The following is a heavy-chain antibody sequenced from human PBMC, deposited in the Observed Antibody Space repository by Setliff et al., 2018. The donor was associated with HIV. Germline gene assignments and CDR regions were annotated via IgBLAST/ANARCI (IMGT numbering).Heavy chain of an antibody. CDR2: ISTYSDET. CDR3: ARLGSGWSDSYYYAMDV. V-gene: IGHV1-18*01. Sequence: PSVKVSCKPSGYTFTTYGLSWVRQAPGQGLEWMGWISTYSDETSSSQNFQGRVTMTTDTSTSRAYMELRSLRSDDTAAYFCARLGSGWSDSYYYAMDVWGQGTTVTVSS. D-gene: IGHD6-19*01. CDR1: GYTFTTYG. J-gene: IGHJ6*02.